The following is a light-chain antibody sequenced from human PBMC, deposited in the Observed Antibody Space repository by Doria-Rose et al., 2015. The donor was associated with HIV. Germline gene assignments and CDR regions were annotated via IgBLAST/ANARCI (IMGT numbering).Light chain of an antibody. CDR3: QQSYSTPRCT. Sequence: SLSASVGDRVTIACRASQNISSYLNWYQQKLGKAPKLLIYAASSLQGGVPSRFSGSGSGTDFTLTISSLQPEDFATYYCQQSYSTPRCTFGQGTKLEIK. J-gene: IGKJ2*02. CDR1: QNISSY. V-gene: IGKV1-39*01. CDR2: AAS.